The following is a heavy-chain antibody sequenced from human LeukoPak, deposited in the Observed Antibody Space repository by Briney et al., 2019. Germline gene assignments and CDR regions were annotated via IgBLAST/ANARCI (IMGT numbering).Heavy chain of an antibody. CDR1: GFSFNTYW. CDR3: ASCGNYYGFLYYFEY. CDR2: IKRDGSEK. Sequence: GGSLRLSCAASGFSFNTYWMTWVRQAPGKGLEWVANIKRDGSEKYYVDSVKGRLTISRDNAKNSLYLQMNSLRAEDTAVYYCASCGNYYGFLYYFEYWGQGTLVTVSS. J-gene: IGHJ4*02. V-gene: IGHV3-7*01. D-gene: IGHD1-26*01.